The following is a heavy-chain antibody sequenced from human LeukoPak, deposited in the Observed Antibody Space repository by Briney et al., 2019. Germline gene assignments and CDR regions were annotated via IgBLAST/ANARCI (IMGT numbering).Heavy chain of an antibody. D-gene: IGHD3-16*01. CDR3: ASGGAPDRRDSRDFDY. CDR2: TYHSGST. CDR1: GGSISSYY. V-gene: IGHV4-59*08. J-gene: IGHJ4*02. Sequence: SETLSLTCTVSGGSISSYYWSWIRQPPGKGLEWIGYTYHSGSTNNNPSLKSRVTISVDTSKNQFSLKPSSVTAADTAVYYCASGGAPDRRDSRDFDYWGQGTLVTVSS.